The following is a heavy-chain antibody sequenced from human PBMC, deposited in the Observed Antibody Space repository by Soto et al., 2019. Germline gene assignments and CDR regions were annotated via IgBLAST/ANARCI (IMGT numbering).Heavy chain of an antibody. CDR1: GGSFKSGSYF. CDR3: ARDYDYFDH. CDR2: VYYTGRT. J-gene: IGHJ4*02. Sequence: QVLLQEPGPGLLRPSETLSLTCSVSGGSFKSGSYFWSWIRQAPGKGLEWNGYVYYTGRTSYNPSLKSRVTISADTSKSQFSLILTSVTAADTAVYYCARDYDYFDHWGQGSLVTVSS. D-gene: IGHD3-16*01. V-gene: IGHV4-61*01.